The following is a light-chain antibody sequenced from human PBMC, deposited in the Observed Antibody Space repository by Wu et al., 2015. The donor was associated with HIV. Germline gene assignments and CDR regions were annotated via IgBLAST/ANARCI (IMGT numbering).Light chain of an antibody. CDR2: AAS. CDR1: QGISSW. V-gene: IGKV1-12*01. CDR3: QQANSFPLT. J-gene: IGKJ4*01. Sequence: DIQTTQSPSSVSASVGDRVTITCRASQGISSWLVWYQQKPGKAPKLLIYAASNLQSGVPSRFSGTGSGTDFTLTISSLQPEDFATYYCQQANSFPLTFGGGTKVEIK.